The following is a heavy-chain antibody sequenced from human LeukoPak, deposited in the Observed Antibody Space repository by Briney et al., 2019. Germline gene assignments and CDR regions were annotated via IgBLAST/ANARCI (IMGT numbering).Heavy chain of an antibody. CDR3: GRGPQGPSYGDYVIDS. V-gene: IGHV4-31*03. J-gene: IGHJ4*02. CDR1: GGSFNSGNYY. Sequence: PSQTLSLTCSVSGGSFNSGNYYWSWIRHHPQKGLEWIGYMFPSGSSYYSPSLKSRASLSMDTSENQFYLRLTSVTAADTAVYYCGRGPQGPSYGDYVIDSWGQGTLVRVSS. CDR2: MFPSGSS. D-gene: IGHD4-17*01.